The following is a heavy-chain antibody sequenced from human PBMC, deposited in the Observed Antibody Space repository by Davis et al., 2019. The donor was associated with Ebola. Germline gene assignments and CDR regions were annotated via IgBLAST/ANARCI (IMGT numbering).Heavy chain of an antibody. CDR1: GGSISGYY. J-gene: IGHJ5*02. V-gene: IGHV4-34*01. CDR3: ARKGSIWSGYYYRNWFDP. CDR2: INHSGST. D-gene: IGHD3-3*01. Sequence: MPSETLSLTCTVSGGSISGYYWSWIRQPPGKGLEWIGEINHSGSTNYNPSLKRRVTISVDTSKNQFSLKLSSVTAADTAVYYCARKGSIWSGYYYRNWFDPWGQGTLVTVSS.